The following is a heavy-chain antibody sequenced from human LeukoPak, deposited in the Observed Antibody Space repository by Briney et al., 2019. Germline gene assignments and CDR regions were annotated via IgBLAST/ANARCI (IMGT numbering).Heavy chain of an antibody. V-gene: IGHV4-59*01. J-gene: IGHJ3*02. CDR3: ARGLWRGAFDI. CDR1: GGSISSYY. D-gene: IGHD3-16*01. Sequence: SSETLSLTCAVSGGSISSYYWSWIRQPPGKGLEWIGYISYSGSTDYNLSLKSRVTISVDTSKNQFSLKLNSVTAADTAVYYCARGLWRGAFDIWGQGTIVTVSS. CDR2: ISYSGST.